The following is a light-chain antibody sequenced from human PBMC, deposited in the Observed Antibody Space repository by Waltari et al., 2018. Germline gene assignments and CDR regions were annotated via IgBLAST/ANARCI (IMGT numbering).Light chain of an antibody. J-gene: IGKJ2*01. V-gene: IGKV1-5*03. CDR2: KAS. Sequence: DIQMTQSPSSLSASVGDKVTITCRPSQSISTWLAWFQLKPGKAPKLLIYKASNLESGVPSRFSGSGSGTEFTLTISSLLPEDFATYYCQQYNSDSHSFGQGTRLEIK. CDR1: QSISTW. CDR3: QQYNSDSHS.